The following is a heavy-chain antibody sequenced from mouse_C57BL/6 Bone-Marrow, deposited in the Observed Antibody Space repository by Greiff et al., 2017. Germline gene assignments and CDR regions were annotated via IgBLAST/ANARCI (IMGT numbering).Heavy chain of an antibody. J-gene: IGHJ3*01. Sequence: EVMLVESGGGLVKPGGSLKLSCAASGFTFSSYAMSWVRQTPEKRLEWVATISDGGSYTYYPDNVKGRFTISRDNAKNNLYLQMSHLKSEDTAMYYCARGGGNYVAYWGQGTLVTVSA. D-gene: IGHD2-1*01. CDR2: ISDGGSYT. CDR1: GFTFSSYA. V-gene: IGHV5-4*03. CDR3: ARGGGNYVAY.